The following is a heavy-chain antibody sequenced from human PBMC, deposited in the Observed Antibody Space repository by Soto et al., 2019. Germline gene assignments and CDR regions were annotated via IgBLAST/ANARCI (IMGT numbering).Heavy chain of an antibody. CDR3: ARATAPYYDSSGYFHSNYFVS. CDR2: IKQDGTET. V-gene: IGHV3-7*01. J-gene: IGHJ4*02. Sequence: GSLRLSCATSGFVFSSFWLSWVRRAPGKGLEWVANIKQDGTETYYVDSVKGRFTISRDNAKKSLYLQMNRLRAEDTAVYFCARATAPYYDSSGYFHSNYFVSWRQGT. D-gene: IGHD3-22*01. CDR1: GFVFSSFW.